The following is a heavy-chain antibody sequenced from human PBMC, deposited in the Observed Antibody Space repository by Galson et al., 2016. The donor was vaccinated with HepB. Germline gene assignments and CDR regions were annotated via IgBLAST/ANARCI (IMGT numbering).Heavy chain of an antibody. CDR2: IYYSGST. CDR3: ARDLVNWFDP. J-gene: IGHJ5*02. D-gene: IGHD6-13*01. V-gene: IGHV4-59*02. Sequence: SETLSLTCTVSGGSVNNYYWSWIRQPPGKGLEWIGYIYYSGSTNYNPSLKSRVTISIDTSKNQFSLRLSSVTAADTAVYYCARDLVNWFDPWGQGTLVIVSS. CDR1: GGSVNNYY.